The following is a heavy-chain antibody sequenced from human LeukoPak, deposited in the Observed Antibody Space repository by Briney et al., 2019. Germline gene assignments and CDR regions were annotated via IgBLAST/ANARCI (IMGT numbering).Heavy chain of an antibody. Sequence: SETLSLTCSVSGGSITSDYWSWIRQPGGKGLEWIGRIYTGGTINYNPSLQSRVTMSVDTSKRQVSLNLMSVTAADTAVYYCARDVRVLYNYYMDVWGKGTTVIVSS. CDR1: GGSITSDY. CDR2: IYTGGTI. J-gene: IGHJ6*03. CDR3: ARDVRVLYNYYMDV. V-gene: IGHV4-4*07.